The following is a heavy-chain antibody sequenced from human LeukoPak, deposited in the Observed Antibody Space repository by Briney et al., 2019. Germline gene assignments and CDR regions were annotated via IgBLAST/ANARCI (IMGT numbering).Heavy chain of an antibody. CDR3: ARHYGETDY. CDR1: GFTFSSYA. CDR2: ISYDGSNK. Sequence: PGRSLRLSCAASGFTFSSYAIHWVRQAPGKGLEWVAVISYDGSNKYYADSVKGRFTISRDNSKNTLYLQMNSLRAEDTAVYYCARHYGETDYWGQGTLVTVSS. V-gene: IGHV3-30*04. D-gene: IGHD4-17*01. J-gene: IGHJ4*02.